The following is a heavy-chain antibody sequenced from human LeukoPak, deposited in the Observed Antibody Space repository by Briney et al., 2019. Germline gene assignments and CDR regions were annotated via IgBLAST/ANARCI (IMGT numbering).Heavy chain of an antibody. Sequence: GGSLRLSCAASGFTFGDYYMNWIRQAPGKGLEWVSYISSGGSIIYYADSVKGRFTISRDNAKNSLYLQMNSLRAEDTAVYYCARGHGGYSIYDYWGQGTLVTVSS. V-gene: IGHV3-11*01. CDR2: ISSGGSII. D-gene: IGHD1-26*01. CDR1: GFTFGDYY. J-gene: IGHJ4*02. CDR3: ARGHGGYSIYDY.